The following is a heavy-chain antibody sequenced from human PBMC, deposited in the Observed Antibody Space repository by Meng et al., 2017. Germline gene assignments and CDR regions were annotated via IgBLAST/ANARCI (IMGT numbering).Heavy chain of an antibody. V-gene: IGHV1-46*01. CDR3: ARCGEYSSGWYPPSPFCVYAFDI. CDR2: INPSGGST. D-gene: IGHD6-19*01. J-gene: IGHJ3*02. CDR1: GYTFTGYY. Sequence: ASVKVSCKASGYTFTGYYMHWVRQAPGQGLEWMGIINPSGGSTSYAQKFQGRVTMTRDTSTSTVYMELSSLRSEDTAVYYCARCGEYSSGWYPPSPFCVYAFDIWGQGTMVTVSS.